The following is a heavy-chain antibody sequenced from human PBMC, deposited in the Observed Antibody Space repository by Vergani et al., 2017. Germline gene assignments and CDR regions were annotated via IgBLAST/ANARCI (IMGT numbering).Heavy chain of an antibody. CDR3: ATHRREGGGYDLVFDY. Sequence: QLQLQESGPGLVKPSETLSLTCTVSGGSISSSSYYWGWIRQPPGKGLEWIGYIYYSGSTNYNPSLKSRVTISVDTSKNQFSLKLSSVTAADTAVYYCATHRREGGGYDLVFDYWGQETLVTVSS. CDR1: GGSISSSSYY. J-gene: IGHJ4*02. CDR2: IYYSGST. V-gene: IGHV4-61*05. D-gene: IGHD5-12*01.